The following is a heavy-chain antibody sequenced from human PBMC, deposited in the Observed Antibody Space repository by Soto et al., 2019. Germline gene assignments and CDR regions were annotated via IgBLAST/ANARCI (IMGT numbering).Heavy chain of an antibody. D-gene: IGHD6-13*01. Sequence: SLTCAVYGGSFSGYYWSWIRQPPGKGLEWIGEINHSGSTNYNPSLKSRVTISVDTSKNQFSLKLSSVTAADTAVYYCARGPQAGIAAAGTYFDYWGQGTLVTVSS. CDR1: GGSFSGYY. CDR3: ARGPQAGIAAAGTYFDY. J-gene: IGHJ4*02. V-gene: IGHV4-34*01. CDR2: INHSGST.